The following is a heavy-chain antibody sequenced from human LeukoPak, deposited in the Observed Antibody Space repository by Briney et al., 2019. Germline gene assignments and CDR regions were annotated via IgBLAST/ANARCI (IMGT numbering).Heavy chain of an antibody. Sequence: SGTLSLTCAVSGGSISSSNWWSWVRQPPGKGLEWIGEIYHSGSTSYNPSLKSRVTISVDTSKNQFSLKLSSVTAADTAVYYCARGYSGSYGRFDYWGQGTLVTVSS. CDR2: IYHSGST. CDR1: GGSISSSNW. D-gene: IGHD1-26*01. V-gene: IGHV4-4*02. CDR3: ARGYSGSYGRFDY. J-gene: IGHJ4*02.